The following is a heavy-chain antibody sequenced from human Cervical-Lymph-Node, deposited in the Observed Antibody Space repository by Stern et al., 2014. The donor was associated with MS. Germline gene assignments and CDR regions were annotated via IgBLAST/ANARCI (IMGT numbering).Heavy chain of an antibody. CDR2: IRWNSGDI. V-gene: IGHV3-9*01. CDR1: GFTFDDYG. D-gene: IGHD6-6*01. Sequence: EVQLEESGGGLVQPGRSLRISCAASGFTFDDYGMHWVRQAPGKGLEWVSGIRWNSGDIGYADSVKGRFTISRDNAKNSLYLQMNSLRVEDTAFYYCAKDPYSSSSTFFDYWGQGTLVTVSS. CDR3: AKDPYSSSSTFFDY. J-gene: IGHJ4*02.